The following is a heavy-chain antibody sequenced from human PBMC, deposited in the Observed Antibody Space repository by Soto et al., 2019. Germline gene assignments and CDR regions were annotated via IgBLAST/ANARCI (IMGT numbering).Heavy chain of an antibody. CDR2: ISGSGGCT. D-gene: IGHD6-6*01. J-gene: IGHJ4*02. CDR3: AKGPRPEEYYFDY. Sequence: GGSLRLSCAASGFTFSSYAMSWVRQAPGKGLEWVSAISGSGGCTYYADSVKGRFTISRDNSKNTLYLQMNSLRAEDTAVYYCAKGPRPEEYYFDYWGQGTLVTVSS. V-gene: IGHV3-23*01. CDR1: GFTFSSYA.